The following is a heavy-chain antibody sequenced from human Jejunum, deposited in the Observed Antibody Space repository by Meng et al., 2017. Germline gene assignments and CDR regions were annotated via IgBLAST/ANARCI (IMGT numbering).Heavy chain of an antibody. CDR2: TFYRSKWYY. J-gene: IGHJ4*02. V-gene: IGHV6-1*01. CDR3: ARGGSYDVLTDPFDS. D-gene: IGHD3-9*01. Sequence: SCAISGDSVSSNSAAWNWIRQSPSRGLEWLGRTFYRSKWYYDYAVSLKSRVTINPDTSKNQFALQLKSVTPEDTAVYFCARGGSYDVLTDPFDSWGQGTLVTVSS. CDR1: GDSVSSNSAA.